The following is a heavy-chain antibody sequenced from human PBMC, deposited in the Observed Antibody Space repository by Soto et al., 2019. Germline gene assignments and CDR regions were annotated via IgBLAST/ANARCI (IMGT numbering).Heavy chain of an antibody. CDR2: IYPGDSDT. D-gene: IGHD2-21*01. Sequence: EVQLVQSGAEVKKPGESLKISCKGSGYSFTTYWIAWVRQMPGKGLEWMGIIYPGDSDTIYSPSFQGQVTISVDKSISIAYLHWSSLKASDTAIYYCARRSGGGGSRWFDPWGQGTLVTVSS. V-gene: IGHV5-51*01. CDR3: ARRSGGGGSRWFDP. J-gene: IGHJ5*02. CDR1: GYSFTTYW.